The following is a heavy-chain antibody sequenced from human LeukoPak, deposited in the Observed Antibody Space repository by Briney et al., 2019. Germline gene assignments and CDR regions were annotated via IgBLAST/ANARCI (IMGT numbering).Heavy chain of an antibody. D-gene: IGHD3-22*01. Sequence: PGGSLRLSCAASGFTFSSYWMHWVRQAPGKGLVWVSRINSDGSSTSYADSVKGRFTISRDNAKNTLYLQINSLRAEDTAVYYCARGHITMIVVVMATLDYWGQGTLVTVSS. CDR1: GFTFSSYW. CDR2: INSDGSST. V-gene: IGHV3-74*01. CDR3: ARGHITMIVVVMATLDY. J-gene: IGHJ4*02.